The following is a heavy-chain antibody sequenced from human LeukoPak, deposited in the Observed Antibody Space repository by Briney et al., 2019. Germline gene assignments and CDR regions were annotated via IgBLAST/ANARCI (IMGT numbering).Heavy chain of an antibody. CDR1: GGSISSSSYY. V-gene: IGHV4-39*01. Sequence: SETLSLTCTVSGGSISSSSYYWGWIRQPPGKGLEWIGSIYYSGSTYYNPSLKSRVTISVDTSKNQFSLKLSSVTAADTAVYYCARLYCGGDCYYWYFDLWGRGTLVTVSS. D-gene: IGHD2-21*02. CDR3: ARLYCGGDCYYWYFDL. CDR2: IYYSGST. J-gene: IGHJ2*01.